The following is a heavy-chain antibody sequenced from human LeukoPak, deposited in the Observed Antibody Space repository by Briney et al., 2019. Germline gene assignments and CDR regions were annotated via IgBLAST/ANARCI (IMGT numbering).Heavy chain of an antibody. V-gene: IGHV3-9*01. CDR1: GFTFDDYA. CDR2: ISWNSGSI. J-gene: IGHJ3*02. CDR3: AKDISPLSDCSSTSCFDAFDI. D-gene: IGHD2-2*01. Sequence: GGSLRLSCAASGFTFDDYAMHSVRQAPGKGLEWVSGISWNSGSIGYADSVKGRFTISRDNAKNSLYLQMNSLRAEDTALYYCAKDISPLSDCSSTSCFDAFDIWGQGTMVTVSS.